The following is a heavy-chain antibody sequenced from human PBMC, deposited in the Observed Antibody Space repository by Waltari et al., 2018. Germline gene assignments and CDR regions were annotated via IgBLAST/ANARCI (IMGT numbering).Heavy chain of an antibody. D-gene: IGHD1-26*01. CDR1: SSA. Sequence: QVQVVQSGAEVEKPGASVKVSCTTSSSALSWVRQAPGQGLVWSGWISVQSGATNDAQNFRDRVIMTADTSTRTAYLEVRNLRSDDTAVYYCARDSNHWDPRYMDVWGKGTTVTVSS. J-gene: IGHJ6*03. CDR3: ARDSNHWDPRYMDV. V-gene: IGHV1-18*01. CDR2: ISVQSGAT.